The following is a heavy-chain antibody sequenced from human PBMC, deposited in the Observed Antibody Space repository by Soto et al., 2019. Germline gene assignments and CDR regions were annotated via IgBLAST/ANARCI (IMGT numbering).Heavy chain of an antibody. Sequence: EVQLVESGGGLVQPGRSLRVSCAASGFTFDDYAMHWVRQAPGKGLVWVSGISWNGNSIGYADSVRGRFTISRDNAKNSLYLQMNSLRVEDTALYYCARGPLRIYYYYMDVWGKGTTVTVSS. J-gene: IGHJ6*03. V-gene: IGHV3-9*01. CDR3: ARGPLRIYYYYMDV. CDR1: GFTFDDYA. CDR2: ISWNGNSI. D-gene: IGHD2-15*01.